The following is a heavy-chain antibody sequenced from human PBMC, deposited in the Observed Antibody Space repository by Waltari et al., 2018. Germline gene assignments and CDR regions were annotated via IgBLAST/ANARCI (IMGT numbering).Heavy chain of an antibody. J-gene: IGHJ4*02. CDR1: GYSLSSGYS. CDR2: IYHSGST. Sequence: QVQLQESGPGLVQPSETLSLTCAVSGYSLSSGYSWGWIRQPPGKGLEWIGSIYHSGSTYYNPSLKSRVTISVDTSKNQFSLKLSSVTAADTAVYYCARHPRIGQAGYWGQGTLVTVSS. V-gene: IGHV4-38-2*01. CDR3: ARHPRIGQAGY. D-gene: IGHD2-15*01.